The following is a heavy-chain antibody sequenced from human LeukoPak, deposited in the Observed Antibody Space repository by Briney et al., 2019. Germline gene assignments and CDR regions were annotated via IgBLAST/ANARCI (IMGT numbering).Heavy chain of an antibody. J-gene: IGHJ4*02. D-gene: IGHD2-21*01. CDR2: IYHSGST. CDR3: ARDRLQFSYFDY. Sequence: PSETLSLTCTVSGGSISSGGYYWSCIRQPPGKGLECIGYIYHSGSTYYNPSLKSRVTISVDRSKHQFSLKLSSVTAADTAVYYCARDRLQFSYFDYWGQGTLVTVSS. CDR1: GGSISSGGYY. V-gene: IGHV4-30-2*01.